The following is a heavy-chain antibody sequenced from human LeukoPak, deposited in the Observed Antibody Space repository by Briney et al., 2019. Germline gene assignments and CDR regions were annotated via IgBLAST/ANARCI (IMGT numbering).Heavy chain of an antibody. V-gene: IGHV3-7*01. J-gene: IGHJ4*02. CDR2: IKQDGSEK. Sequence: PGGSLRPSCAASGFTFSSYWMSWVRQAPGKGLEWVANIKQDGSEKYYVDSVKGRFTISRDNAKNSLYLQMNSLRAEDTAVYYCARDQNDYVWGSYRYRDYFDDWGQGTLVTVSS. CDR3: ARDQNDYVWGSYRYRDYFDD. D-gene: IGHD3-16*02. CDR1: GFTFSSYW.